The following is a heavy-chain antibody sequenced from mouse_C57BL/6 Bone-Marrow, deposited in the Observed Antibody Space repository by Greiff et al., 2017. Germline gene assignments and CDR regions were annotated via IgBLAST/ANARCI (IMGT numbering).Heavy chain of an antibody. CDR1: GFTFSDYG. CDR3: ARSYDGYFLWYFDV. CDR2: ISSGSSTI. Sequence: VQLKESGGGLVKPGGSLKLSCAASGFTFSDYGMHWVRQAPEKGLEWVAYISSGSSTIYYADTVKGRFTISRDNAKNTLFLQMTSLRSEGTAMYYCARSYDGYFLWYFDVWGTGTTVTVSS. D-gene: IGHD2-3*01. V-gene: IGHV5-17*01. J-gene: IGHJ1*03.